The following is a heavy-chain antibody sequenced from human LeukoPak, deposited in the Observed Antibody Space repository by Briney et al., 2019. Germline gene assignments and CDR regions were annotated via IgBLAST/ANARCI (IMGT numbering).Heavy chain of an antibody. CDR3: ARHAHYDFVTGLFDP. CDR2: IYYSGNT. J-gene: IGHJ5*02. D-gene: IGHD3-3*01. Sequence: SETLSLTCTVSGGSISTYFWSWIRQPPGKGLEWIGSIYYSGNTYYNPSLKSRVTISVDTSKNHFSLNLNSVTAADTAMYYCARHAHYDFVTGLFDPWGQGTLVTVSS. V-gene: IGHV4-59*05. CDR1: GGSISTYF.